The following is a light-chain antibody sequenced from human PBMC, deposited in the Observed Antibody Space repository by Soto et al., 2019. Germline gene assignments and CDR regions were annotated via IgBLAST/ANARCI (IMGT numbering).Light chain of an antibody. CDR3: CSYAGSSTRYV. CDR2: EVS. CDR1: SSDVGSYNI. V-gene: IGLV2-23*02. J-gene: IGLJ1*01. Sequence: QSALTQPASVSGSPGQSITISCTGTSSDVGSYNIVSWYQQHPGKAPKLMIYEVSKRPSGVSNRFSGSKSGNTASLTISGLQPEDEADYYCCSYAGSSTRYVFGTGTKLTVL.